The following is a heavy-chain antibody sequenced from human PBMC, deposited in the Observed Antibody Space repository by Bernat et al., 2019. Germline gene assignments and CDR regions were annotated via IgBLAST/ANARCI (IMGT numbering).Heavy chain of an antibody. D-gene: IGHD6-19*01. Sequence: EVQLLESGGGLVQPGGSLRLSCAASGFTFSNYAMSWVRQAPGKGLEWVSVISGSGDGTYFADSVKGRFTISRDNSKNTLYLQMSSLRAEDTAVYYCAKDSSGWGDYFDYWGQGTLVTVSS. CDR3: AKDSSGWGDYFDY. V-gene: IGHV3-23*01. J-gene: IGHJ4*02. CDR1: GFTFSNYA. CDR2: ISGSGDGT.